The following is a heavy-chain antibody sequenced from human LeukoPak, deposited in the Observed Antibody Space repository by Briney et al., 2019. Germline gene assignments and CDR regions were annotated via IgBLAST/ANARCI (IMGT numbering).Heavy chain of an antibody. D-gene: IGHD6-13*01. CDR2: INAGNGNT. V-gene: IGHV1-3*01. J-gene: IGHJ4*02. CDR3: ARGYSSSWLDY. Sequence: ASVKVSCKASGYTFTSYAMHWVRQAPGQRLEWMGWINAGNGNTKYLQKFQGRVTITRDTSASTAYMELSSLRSEDTAVYYCARGYSSSWLDYWGQGTLVTVSS. CDR1: GYTFTSYA.